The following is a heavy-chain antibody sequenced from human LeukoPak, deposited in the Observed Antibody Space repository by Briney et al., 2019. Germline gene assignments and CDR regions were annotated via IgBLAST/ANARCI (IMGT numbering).Heavy chain of an antibody. Sequence: SQTLSLTCAISGDSVSSKSAGWSWIRQSPSRGLEWLGRIYYRSKWYIDYAVSVTSRISINPDTSKNQFSLQLKSVTPEDTAVYYCARLTMVRGVNKSYYFDYWGQGTLVTVSS. D-gene: IGHD3-10*01. J-gene: IGHJ4*02. V-gene: IGHV6-1*01. CDR3: ARLTMVRGVNKSYYFDY. CDR2: IYYRSKWYI. CDR1: GDSVSSKSAG.